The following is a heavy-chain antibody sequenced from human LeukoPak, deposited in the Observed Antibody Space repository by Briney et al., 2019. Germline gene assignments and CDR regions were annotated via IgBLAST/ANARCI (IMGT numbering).Heavy chain of an antibody. D-gene: IGHD6-13*01. Sequence: ASVKVSCKASGYTFTSYGIGWVRQAPGQGLEWMGWISAYNGNTNYAQKLQGRVTMTTDTSTSTAYMELRSLRSDDTAVYYCARSPGDSSSWYWDPNFDYWGQGPLVTVSS. J-gene: IGHJ4*02. CDR1: GYTFTSYG. CDR3: ARSPGDSSSWYWDPNFDY. CDR2: ISAYNGNT. V-gene: IGHV1-18*01.